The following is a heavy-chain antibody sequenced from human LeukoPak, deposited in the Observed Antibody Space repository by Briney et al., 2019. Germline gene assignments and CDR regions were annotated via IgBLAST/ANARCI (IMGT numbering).Heavy chain of an antibody. CDR3: ARYYYDSSGYYIDGHFDY. V-gene: IGHV4-59*11. CDR2: IYYSGST. Sequence: SETLSLTCTVSGGSISSHYWSWIRQPPGKGLEWIGYIYYSGSTNYKPSLKSRVTISVDTYKKQFSLKLSSVTAADTAFYYCARYYYDSSGYYIDGHFDYWGQGTLVTVSS. J-gene: IGHJ4*02. D-gene: IGHD3-22*01. CDR1: GGSISSHY.